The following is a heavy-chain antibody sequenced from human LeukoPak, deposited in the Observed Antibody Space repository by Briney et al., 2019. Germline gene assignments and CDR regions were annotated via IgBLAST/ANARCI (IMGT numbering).Heavy chain of an antibody. Sequence: ASVKVSCKASGGTFSSYAIGWVRPARGQGLEWMGGIITIFGTANYAQKFQGRVTITADQSTSTAYLELSSLRSEDTAVYYCARKQMATTMGAFDIWGQRTMVTVSS. J-gene: IGHJ3*02. V-gene: IGHV1-69*01. CDR3: ARKQMATTMGAFDI. CDR1: GGTFSSYA. CDR2: IITIFGTA. D-gene: IGHD5-24*01.